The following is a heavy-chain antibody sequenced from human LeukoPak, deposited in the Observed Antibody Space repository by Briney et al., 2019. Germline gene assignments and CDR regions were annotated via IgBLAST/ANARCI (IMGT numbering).Heavy chain of an antibody. D-gene: IGHD6-25*01. V-gene: IGHV1-3*04. J-gene: IGHJ3*02. CDR3: ARDDRYSSAWGAFDI. Sequence: ASVKVSCKASGYTFTSYTMHWVRQAPGQRLEWMGWINTGNGNTKYSQKFQGRVTITRDTSASTAYMELSSLRSEDTAVYYCARDDRYSSAWGAFDIWGQGTMVTVSS. CDR2: INTGNGNT. CDR1: GYTFTSYT.